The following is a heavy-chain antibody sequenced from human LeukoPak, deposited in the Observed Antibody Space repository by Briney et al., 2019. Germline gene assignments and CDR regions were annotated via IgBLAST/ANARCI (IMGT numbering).Heavy chain of an antibody. CDR3: ARGYSSGWYFDY. V-gene: IGHV3-7*03. Sequence: PGGSLRLSCAASGFTFSSYWMSWVRQAPGKGLEWVANIKQDGSEKYYVDSMKGRFTISRDNAKNSLYLQMNGLRAEDTAVYYCARGYSSGWYFDYWGQGTLVTVSS. CDR2: IKQDGSEK. CDR1: GFTFSSYW. D-gene: IGHD6-19*01. J-gene: IGHJ4*02.